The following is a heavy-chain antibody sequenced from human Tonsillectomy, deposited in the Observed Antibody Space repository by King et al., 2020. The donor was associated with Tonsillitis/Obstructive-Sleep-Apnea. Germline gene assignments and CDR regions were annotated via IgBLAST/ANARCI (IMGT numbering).Heavy chain of an antibody. CDR2: ISAYNGNT. CDR3: TRDKGRIAGATNWFAP. V-gene: IGHV1-18*01. CDR1: GYTFTSYG. D-gene: IGHD6-19*01. J-gene: IGHJ5*02. Sequence: QLVQSGAEVKKPGASVKVSCKASGYTFTSYGISWVRQAPGQGLEWMGWISAYNGNTHYAQNLQGRVTMTTDTSKSTAYMELRSLRSDDTAVYYCTRDKGRIAGATNWFAPWGQGPLVTVSS.